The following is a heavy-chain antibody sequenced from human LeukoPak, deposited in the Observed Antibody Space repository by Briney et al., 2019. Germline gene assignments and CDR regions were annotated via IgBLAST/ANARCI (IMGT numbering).Heavy chain of an antibody. D-gene: IGHD3-22*01. V-gene: IGHV4-31*03. Sequence: SQTLSLTCTVSGASFSSGDQYWNWIRQSPGKDLEWIGSLHPSGNLYNNPSLESRVTMSVDTSKNQFSLNLNSVTAADTAVYFCSRGLDSRKLGYWGQGTLVTVSS. J-gene: IGHJ4*02. CDR3: SRGLDSRKLGY. CDR2: LHPSGNL. CDR1: GASFSSGDQY.